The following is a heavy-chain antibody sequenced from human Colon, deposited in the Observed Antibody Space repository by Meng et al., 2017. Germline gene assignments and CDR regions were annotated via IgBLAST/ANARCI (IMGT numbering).Heavy chain of an antibody. J-gene: IGHJ4*02. D-gene: IGHD3-9*01. V-gene: IGHV4-34*01. Sequence: QGQPQQWGAGLLKPSETLSLTCAVYGGCFSDYYLTWIRQPPGKGLEWVGEIHPSGSTYYSPSLQSRVTITLDTSKNQFSLTLSSMTAADTAVYYCARGVDWAKSGNFWGQGTLVTVSS. CDR3: ARGVDWAKSGNF. CDR2: IHPSGST. CDR1: GGCFSDYY.